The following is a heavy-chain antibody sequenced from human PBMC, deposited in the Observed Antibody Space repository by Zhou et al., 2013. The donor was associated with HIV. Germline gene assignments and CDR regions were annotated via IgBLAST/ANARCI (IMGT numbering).Heavy chain of an antibody. CDR2: IIPIFARA. CDR1: GGTFTTYG. V-gene: IGHV1-69*12. D-gene: IGHD1-26*01. CDR3: AKDPWVGATTRAGAFDI. Sequence: QVQLVQSGAEVKKPGSSVRVSCKASGGTFTTYGINWVRQAPGQGLEWMGGIIPIFARADYSQQLRGRVTITADESTSTAYMELSSLRSDDTAVYYCAKDPWVGATTRAGAFDIWGQGTVVTVSS. J-gene: IGHJ3*02.